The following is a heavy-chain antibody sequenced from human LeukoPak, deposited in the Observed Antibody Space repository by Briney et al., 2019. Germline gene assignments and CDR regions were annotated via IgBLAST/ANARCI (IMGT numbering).Heavy chain of an antibody. V-gene: IGHV4-39*07. CDR2: IYYSGST. CDR1: GGSISSSSYY. D-gene: IGHD3-22*01. CDR3: ARGPYYYDSSEEFYYYYYMDV. J-gene: IGHJ6*03. Sequence: SETLSLTCTVSGGSISSSSYYWGWIRQPPGKGLEWIGSIYYSGSTYYNPSLKSRVTISVDTSKNQFSLKLSSVTAADTAVYYCARGPYYYDSSEEFYYYYYMDVWGKGTTVTVSS.